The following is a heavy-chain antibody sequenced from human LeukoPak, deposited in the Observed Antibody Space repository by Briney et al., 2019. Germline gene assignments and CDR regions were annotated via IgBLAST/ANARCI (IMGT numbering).Heavy chain of an antibody. CDR3: ARDKYYYQNSNWFDP. CDR1: GGSISSYY. Sequence: KSSETLSLTCTVSGGSISSYYWSWIRQPPGKGLGWIGYIYYSGSTNYNPSLKSRVTISVDTSKNQFSLNLRSVTAADTAVYYCARDKYYYQNSNWFDPWGQGTLVTVSS. V-gene: IGHV4-59*01. D-gene: IGHD3-10*01. CDR2: IYYSGST. J-gene: IGHJ5*02.